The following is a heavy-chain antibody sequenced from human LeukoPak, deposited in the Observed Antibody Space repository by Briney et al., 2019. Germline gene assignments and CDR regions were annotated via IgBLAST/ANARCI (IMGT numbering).Heavy chain of an antibody. D-gene: IGHD2-2*01. CDR2: IYYSGST. Sequence: SETLSLTCTVSGGSISSSSYYWGWIRQPPGKGLEWIGSIYYSGSTYYNPSLKSRVTISVDTSKNQFSLKLSSVTAADTAVYYCARQGDIVVVPAAWGQGTLVTVSS. V-gene: IGHV4-39*01. CDR3: ARQGDIVVVPAA. J-gene: IGHJ5*02. CDR1: GGSISSSSYY.